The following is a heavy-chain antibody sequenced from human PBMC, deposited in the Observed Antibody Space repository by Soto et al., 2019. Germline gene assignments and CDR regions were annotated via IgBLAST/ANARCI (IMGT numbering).Heavy chain of an antibody. V-gene: IGHV3-21*01. Sequence: EVQLVESGGGLVKPGGSLRLSCAASGLSFSTYGMNWVRQAPGKGLEWVSSISSGGEYLDYADSVKGRLTISRNNAKNSLYLQLGSLRVEDTAVYYCATDGATGAVMRVWGQGTTVTVSS. J-gene: IGHJ6*02. CDR3: ATDGATGAVMRV. CDR1: GLSFSTYG. D-gene: IGHD2-8*02. CDR2: ISSGGEYL.